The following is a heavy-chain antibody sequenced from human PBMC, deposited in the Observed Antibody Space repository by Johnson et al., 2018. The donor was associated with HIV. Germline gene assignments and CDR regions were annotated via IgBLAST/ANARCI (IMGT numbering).Heavy chain of an antibody. CDR2: IWYDGSNK. J-gene: IGHJ3*02. CDR3: AKDRYYDSSGPDAFDI. D-gene: IGHD3-22*01. CDR1: GFTFSSYG. V-gene: IGHV3-33*06. Sequence: VQLVESGGGVVQPGRSLRLSCAASGFTFSSYGMHWVRQAPGKGLEWVAVIWYDGSNKYYADSVKGRFTISRDNSKNTLYLQMNSLRAEDTDVYYCAKDRYYDSSGPDAFDIWGQGTMVTVSS.